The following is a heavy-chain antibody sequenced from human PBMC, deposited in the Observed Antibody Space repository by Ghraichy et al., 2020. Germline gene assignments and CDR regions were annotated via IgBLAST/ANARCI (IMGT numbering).Heavy chain of an antibody. CDR2: IKQDGSER. J-gene: IGHJ4*02. CDR3: ATFNYDTSVFHNDMRSGEGYLDY. D-gene: IGHD3-22*01. V-gene: IGHV3-7*03. CDR1: GLTFNTYW. Sequence: ETLSLTCAASGLTFNTYWMTWVRQAPGKGLEWVANIKQDGSERYYVDSVKGRFTISRDNAMHSLYLQMNSLRAEDTAVYYCATFNYDTSVFHNDMRSGEGYLDYWGQGTLVTVSS.